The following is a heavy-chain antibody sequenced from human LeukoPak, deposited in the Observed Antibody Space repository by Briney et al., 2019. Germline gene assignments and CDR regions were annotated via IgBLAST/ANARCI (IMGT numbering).Heavy chain of an antibody. CDR3: GHGDSFHYYYYMDV. Sequence: GGSLRLSCAASGFTFSNYAMSWVRQAPGKGLEWVSAISGSGGSTYYADSVKGRFTITRDKSKNTLYLQMNSLRAEDTAVYYCGHGDSFHYYYYMDVWGKGTTVTVSS. CDR2: ISGSGGST. CDR1: GFTFSNYA. V-gene: IGHV3-23*01. J-gene: IGHJ6*03. D-gene: IGHD4-17*01.